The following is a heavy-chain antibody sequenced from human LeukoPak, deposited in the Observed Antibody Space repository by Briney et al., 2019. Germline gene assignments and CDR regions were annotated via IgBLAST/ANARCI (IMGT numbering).Heavy chain of an antibody. CDR2: ISANGGFI. CDR3: TKEVQRWHSYFYRPSYALDI. D-gene: IGHD3-22*01. V-gene: IGHV3-9*03. Sequence: PGRSLRLSCAVSGFNFDHYAIHWVRQGPGKGLEWVAGISANGGFISYGESVKGRFTISRDNPRISVFLQMNFLRAEDMAMYFCTKEVQRWHSYFYRPSYALDIWGQGTMVSVSS. CDR1: GFNFDHYA. J-gene: IGHJ3*02.